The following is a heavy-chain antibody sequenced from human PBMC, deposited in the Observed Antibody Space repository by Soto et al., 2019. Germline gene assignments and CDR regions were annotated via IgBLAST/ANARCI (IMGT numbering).Heavy chain of an antibody. V-gene: IGHV3-23*01. Sequence: PGGSLRLSCAASGFTFSSYAMSWVRQAPGKGLEWVSAISGSGGSTYYADSVKGRFTISSDNSKNTLCLQMNSLRAEDTAVYYCAKDHKRSDIVVVTAQYIPPYYFDYWGQGTLVTVSS. CDR2: ISGSGGST. CDR1: GFTFSSYA. J-gene: IGHJ4*02. D-gene: IGHD2-21*02. CDR3: AKDHKRSDIVVVTAQYIPPYYFDY.